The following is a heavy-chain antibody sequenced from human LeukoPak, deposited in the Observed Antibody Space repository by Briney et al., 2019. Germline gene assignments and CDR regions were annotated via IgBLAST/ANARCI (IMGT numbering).Heavy chain of an antibody. CDR2: IIPIFGTA. D-gene: IGHD2-2*01. J-gene: IGHJ4*02. CDR3: ARAQRKGYCSRTSCYFDY. CDR1: GGTFSSYA. Sequence: SVKVSCKASGGTFSSYAISWVRQAPGQGLEWMGGIIPIFGTANYAQKFQGRVTITTDESTSTAYMELSSLRSEDTAVYYCARAQRKGYCSRTSCYFDYWGQGTLVTVSS. V-gene: IGHV1-69*05.